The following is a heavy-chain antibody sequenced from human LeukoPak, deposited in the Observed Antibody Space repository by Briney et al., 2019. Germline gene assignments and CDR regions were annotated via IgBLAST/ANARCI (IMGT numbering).Heavy chain of an antibody. Sequence: GESLKISCKGSGYSFTSYWIGWVRQMPGKGLEWMGIIYPGDSDTRYSPSFQGQVTISADKSISTAYLQWSSLKASDTAMYYFWGLENSGRGENWFDPWGQGTLVTVSS. CDR2: IYPGDSDT. CDR1: GYSFTSYW. V-gene: IGHV5-51*01. J-gene: IGHJ5*02. CDR3: WGLENSGRGENWFDP. D-gene: IGHD3-16*01.